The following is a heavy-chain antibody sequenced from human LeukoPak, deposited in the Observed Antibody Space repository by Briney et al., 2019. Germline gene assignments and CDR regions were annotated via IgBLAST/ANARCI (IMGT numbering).Heavy chain of an antibody. D-gene: IGHD2-15*01. CDR3: ATSGGSHYFFDY. CDR2: ISGSGGST. J-gene: IGHJ4*02. Sequence: PGGSLRLSCAASGFTFSSYAMSWVRQAPGKGLEWVSAISGSGGSTYYADSVKGRFTISRDNSKNTLYLQMNSLRAEDTAVYYCATSGGSHYFFDYWGQGTLVTVSS. CDR1: GFTFSSYA. V-gene: IGHV3-23*01.